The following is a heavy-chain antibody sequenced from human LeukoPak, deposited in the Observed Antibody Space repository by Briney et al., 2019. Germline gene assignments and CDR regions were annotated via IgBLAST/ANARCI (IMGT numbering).Heavy chain of an antibody. Sequence: GSLRLSCAASGFTFSSYWMSWVRQAPGKGLEWVANIKQDGSEKYYVDSVKGRFTISRDNAKNSLYLQMNSLRAEDTAVYYCARDCDSTDYYYGSLDYWGQGTLVTVSS. D-gene: IGHD3-22*01. CDR2: IKQDGSEK. CDR3: ARDCDSTDYYYGSLDY. CDR1: GFTFSSYW. J-gene: IGHJ4*02. V-gene: IGHV3-7*01.